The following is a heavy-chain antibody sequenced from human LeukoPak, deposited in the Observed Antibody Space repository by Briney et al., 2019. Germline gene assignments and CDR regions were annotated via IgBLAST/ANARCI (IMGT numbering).Heavy chain of an antibody. CDR2: ISSSGSTI. Sequence: GGSLRLSCAAPGFTFSSYEMNWVRQAPGKGLEWVSYISSSGSTIYYADSVKGRFTISRDNAKNSLYLQMNSLRAEDTAVYYCARQIAAAGSFDYWGQGTLVTVSS. V-gene: IGHV3-48*03. CDR3: ARQIAAAGSFDY. J-gene: IGHJ4*02. D-gene: IGHD6-13*01. CDR1: GFTFSSYE.